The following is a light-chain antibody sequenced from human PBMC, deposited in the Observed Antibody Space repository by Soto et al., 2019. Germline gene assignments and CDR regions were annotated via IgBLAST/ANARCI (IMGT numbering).Light chain of an antibody. Sequence: EVVLSQSPGILSLSPGERATLSCRASQSLSSKYLAWYQQKPGQAPRPLIYDTSNRATGVPDRFSGSGSGTDFTLTISRLEPEDFAVYYCQQYGSSPRTFGQGIKVEIK. V-gene: IGKV3-20*01. CDR2: DTS. CDR1: QSLSSKY. CDR3: QQYGSSPRT. J-gene: IGKJ1*01.